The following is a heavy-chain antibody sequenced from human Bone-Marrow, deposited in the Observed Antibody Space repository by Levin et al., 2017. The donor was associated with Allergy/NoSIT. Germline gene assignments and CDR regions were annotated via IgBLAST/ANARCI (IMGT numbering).Heavy chain of an antibody. V-gene: IGHV3-23*01. CDR3: AKDHIVVVTAILVY. CDR2: ISGSGGST. J-gene: IGHJ4*02. D-gene: IGHD2-21*02. Sequence: GGSLRLSCAASGFTFSSYAMSWVRQAPGKGLEWVSAISGSGGSTYYADSVKGRFTISRDNSKNTLYLQMNSLRAEDTAVYYCAKDHIVVVTAILVYWGQGTLVTVSS. CDR1: GFTFSSYA.